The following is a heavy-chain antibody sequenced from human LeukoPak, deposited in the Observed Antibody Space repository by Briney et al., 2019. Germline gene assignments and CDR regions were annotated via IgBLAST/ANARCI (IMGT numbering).Heavy chain of an antibody. D-gene: IGHD4-23*01. CDR3: TRRSNSQPPNY. V-gene: IGHV4-39*01. Sequence: PSETLSLTCAVSGGSIRNSSFYWGWIRQPPGKDLEWIGSIYYSGSTYYNPSLKSRVTISVDTSKNQFSLKLSSVTAADTAVYYCTRRSNSQPPNYWGQGTLVTVSS. J-gene: IGHJ4*02. CDR2: IYYSGST. CDR1: GGSIRNSSFY.